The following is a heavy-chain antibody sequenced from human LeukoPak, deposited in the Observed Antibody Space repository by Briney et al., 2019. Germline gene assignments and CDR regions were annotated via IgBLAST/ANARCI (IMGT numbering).Heavy chain of an antibody. J-gene: IGHJ4*02. CDR1: GFTFSSYG. V-gene: IGHV3-30*18. D-gene: IGHD2-15*01. Sequence: PGGSLRLSCAASGFTFSSYGMHWVRQAPGKGLEWVAVISYDGSNKYYADSVKGRFTISRDNSKNTLYLQMNSLRAEDTAVYYCAKDFRGIVVVVAVYYFDYWAREPWSPSPQ. CDR3: AKDFRGIVVVVAVYYFDY. CDR2: ISYDGSNK.